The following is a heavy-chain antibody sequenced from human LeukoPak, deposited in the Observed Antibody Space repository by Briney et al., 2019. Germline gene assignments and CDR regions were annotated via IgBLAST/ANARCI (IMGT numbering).Heavy chain of an antibody. D-gene: IGHD3-22*01. J-gene: IGHJ3*02. CDR1: GESITELG. V-gene: IGHV1-24*01. CDR3: ALASDYYDSSGYYLEI. Sequence: ASVKVSCKVSGESITELGMHWVRQSPGKGLEWMGGLVPENYQTIYAQDFQGRATVTEDASTDTAYMELSSLRSEDTAIYYCALASDYYDSSGYYLEIWGQGTLVTVSA. CDR2: LVPENYQT.